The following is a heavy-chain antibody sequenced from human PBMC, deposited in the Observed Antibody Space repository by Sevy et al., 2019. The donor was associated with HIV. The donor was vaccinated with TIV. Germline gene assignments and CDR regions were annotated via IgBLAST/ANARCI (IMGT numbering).Heavy chain of an antibody. D-gene: IGHD1-26*01. CDR3: AKGSYSPTGYFDY. Sequence: GRSLRLSCAASGFTFSSYAMSWVRQAPGKGLEWVSAISGSGGSTYYADSVKGRFTISRDNSKNTLYLQMNSLRAEDTAVYYCAKGSYSPTGYFDYWGQGTLVTVSS. CDR2: ISGSGGST. V-gene: IGHV3-23*01. J-gene: IGHJ4*02. CDR1: GFTFSSYA.